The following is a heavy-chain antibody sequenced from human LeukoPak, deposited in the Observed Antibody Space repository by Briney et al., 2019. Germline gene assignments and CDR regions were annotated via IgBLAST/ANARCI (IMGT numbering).Heavy chain of an antibody. D-gene: IGHD3-3*01. CDR2: IGAAGDT. J-gene: IGHJ3*02. V-gene: IGHV3-13*04. Sequence: PGGSLRLSCAASGLTLSTYDMHWVRQTTGEGLEWISAIGAAGDTYYSDSVQGRFTISRENGKNSLFLQMNSLRAGDTAMCFCARGHGIWSGSRLSNAFDIWGQGTMVTVSS. CDR3: ARGHGIWSGSRLSNAFDI. CDR1: GLTLSTYD.